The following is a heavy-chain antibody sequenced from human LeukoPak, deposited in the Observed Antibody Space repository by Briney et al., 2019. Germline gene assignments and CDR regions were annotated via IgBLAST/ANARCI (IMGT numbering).Heavy chain of an antibody. Sequence: SQTLSLTCAISGDSVSSNSAAWNWIRQSPSRGLEWLGRTYYRSKWYNDYAVSVKSRITINPDTSKNQFSLQLNSVTPEDTAVHYCARAGPKFLGYDTGAFDIWGQGTMVTVSS. V-gene: IGHV6-1*01. CDR3: ARAGPKFLGYDTGAFDI. D-gene: IGHD3-22*01. CDR1: GDSVSSNSAA. CDR2: TYYRSKWYN. J-gene: IGHJ3*02.